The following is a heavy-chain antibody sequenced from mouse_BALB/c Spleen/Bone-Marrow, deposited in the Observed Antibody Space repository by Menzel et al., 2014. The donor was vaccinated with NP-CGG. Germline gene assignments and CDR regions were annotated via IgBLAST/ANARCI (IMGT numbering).Heavy chain of an antibody. V-gene: IGHV3-2*02. CDR2: ISYSGST. CDR3: ARGGARATGWFAY. J-gene: IGHJ3*01. CDR1: GYSITSDYA. D-gene: IGHD3-1*01. Sequence: EVMLVESGPGLVKPSQSLSLTCTVTGYSITSDYAWNWIRQFPGNKLEWMGYISYSGSTSYNPSLKSRISITRDTPKNQFFLQLNSVTTEDTATYYCARGGARATGWFAYWGQGTLVTVSA.